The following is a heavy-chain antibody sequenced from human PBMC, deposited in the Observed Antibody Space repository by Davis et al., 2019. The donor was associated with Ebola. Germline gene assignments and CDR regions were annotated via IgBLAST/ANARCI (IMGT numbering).Heavy chain of an antibody. V-gene: IGHV1-18*01. D-gene: IGHD1-26*01. CDR1: RYTFTSYG. CDR3: ARRVGARSGFDY. CDR2: ISAYNGNT. Sequence: AASVTVSCKASRYTFTSYGISWVRQAPGQGLEWMGWISAYNGNTNYAQKFQGRITMTRNISISTAYMELSSLRPEDTAVYYCARRVGARSGFDYWGQGSLVTVSS. J-gene: IGHJ4*02.